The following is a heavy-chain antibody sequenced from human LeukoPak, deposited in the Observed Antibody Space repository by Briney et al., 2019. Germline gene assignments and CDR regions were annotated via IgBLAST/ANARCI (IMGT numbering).Heavy chain of an antibody. Sequence: GGSLRLSCAASGFTFSSYAMSWVRQAPGKGLEWVSAISGSGGSTYYADSVKGRFTVSRDNSKNTLWLQMNILRVEDTAVYYCAREVSAQAIHGFDPWGQGTLVTVSS. V-gene: IGHV3-23*01. CDR3: AREVSAQAIHGFDP. J-gene: IGHJ5*02. CDR2: ISGSGGST. CDR1: GFTFSSYA. D-gene: IGHD2-21*01.